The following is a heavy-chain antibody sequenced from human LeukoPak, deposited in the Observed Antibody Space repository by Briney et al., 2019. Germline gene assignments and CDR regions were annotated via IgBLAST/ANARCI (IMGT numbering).Heavy chain of an antibody. V-gene: IGHV3-7*01. D-gene: IGHD4-17*01. Sequence: GGSLRLSCAASGFTFSSYLMSWVRQAPGKGLEWVANIKQDGSEKYYVDSVKRRFIISRDNAKNSLYLQMNSLRAEDTAVYYCARGSPNTGTTHQYFDDWGQGTLVTVSS. CDR1: GFTFSSYL. CDR2: IKQDGSEK. J-gene: IGHJ4*02. CDR3: ARGSPNTGTTHQYFDD.